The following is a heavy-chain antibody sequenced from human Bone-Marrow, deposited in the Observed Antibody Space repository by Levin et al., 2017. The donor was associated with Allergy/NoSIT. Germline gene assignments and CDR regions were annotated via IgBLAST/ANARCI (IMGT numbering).Heavy chain of an antibody. J-gene: IGHJ4*02. D-gene: IGHD3-10*01. CDR1: GFTFSNYA. Sequence: SCAASGFTFSNYAMSWVRQAPGKGLEWVSGISGSGDSTYDGDSVKGRFTISRDNSKNTLYLQMKSLRAEDTAVYYCAKDRDFYGSGSLGNWGQGTLVTVSS. CDR3: AKDRDFYGSGSLGN. V-gene: IGHV3-23*01. CDR2: ISGSGDST.